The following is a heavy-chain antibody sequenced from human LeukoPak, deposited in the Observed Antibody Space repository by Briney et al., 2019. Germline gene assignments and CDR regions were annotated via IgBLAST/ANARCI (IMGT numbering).Heavy chain of an antibody. CDR1: GYTFTGYY. J-gene: IGHJ5*02. D-gene: IGHD4-11*01. V-gene: IGHV1-69*05. CDR2: IIPIFGTA. Sequence: GASVKVSCKASGYTFTGYYMHWVRQAPGQGLEWMGGIIPIFGTANYAQKFQGRVTITTDESTSTAYMELSSLRSEDTAVYYCARRYDYSNSFDPWGQGTLVTVSS. CDR3: ARRYDYSNSFDP.